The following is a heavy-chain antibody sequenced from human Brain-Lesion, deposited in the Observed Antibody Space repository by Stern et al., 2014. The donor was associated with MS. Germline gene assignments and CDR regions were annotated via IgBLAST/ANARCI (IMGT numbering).Heavy chain of an antibody. J-gene: IGHJ4*02. CDR2: INRDGSDT. V-gene: IGHV3-74*01. CDR1: GFNFSSYW. D-gene: IGHD3-16*01. Sequence: EVQLVESGGGLVQPGGSLRLSCAASGFNFSSYWMHWVRQVPAKGMFWVSQINRDGSDTSYADSVKGRFSISRDNIRNMLYLRMTSLRAEDTAVYYCARGVGDYWGQGARVTVSS. CDR3: ARGVGDY.